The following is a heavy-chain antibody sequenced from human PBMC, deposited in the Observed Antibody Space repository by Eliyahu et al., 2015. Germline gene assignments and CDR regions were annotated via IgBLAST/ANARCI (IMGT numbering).Heavy chain of an antibody. D-gene: IGHD3-10*01. CDR2: FDPEDGET. CDR1: GXTXTXXS. J-gene: IGHJ4*02. CDR3: ATALTTYYYGSGSNLPGY. Sequence: QVQLVQSGAEVKKPGASVKVSCKVSGXTXTXXSXXWVXXAPGKGLEWMGGFDPEDGETIYAQKFQGRVTMTEGTSTDTAYMELSSLRSEDTAVYYCATALTTYYYGSGSNLPGYWGQGTLVTVSS. V-gene: IGHV1-24*01.